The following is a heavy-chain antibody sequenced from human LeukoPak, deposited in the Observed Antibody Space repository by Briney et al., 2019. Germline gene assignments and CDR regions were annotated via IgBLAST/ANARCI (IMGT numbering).Heavy chain of an antibody. CDR1: GFTFSSCW. Sequence: GGSLRLSCAASGFTFSSCWMSWVRQAPGKGLEWVANIKQDGSEKYYVDSVKGRFTISRDNAKNSLYLQMNSLRAEDTAVYYCARVGGYSYGRYYYYYGMDVWGQGTTVTVSS. CDR3: ARVGGYSYGRYYYYYGMDV. D-gene: IGHD5-18*01. V-gene: IGHV3-7*05. J-gene: IGHJ6*02. CDR2: IKQDGSEK.